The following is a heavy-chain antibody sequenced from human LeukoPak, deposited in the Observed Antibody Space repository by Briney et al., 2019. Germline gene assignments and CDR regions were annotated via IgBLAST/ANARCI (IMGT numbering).Heavy chain of an antibody. CDR2: ISPYTGNT. CDR1: GYTFTSYG. J-gene: IGHJ1*01. V-gene: IGHV1-18*01. CDR3: ATCHCTNGVCYGECEYFQH. D-gene: IGHD2-8*01. Sequence: EASVKVSCRASGYTFTSYGISWVRQAPGQGLEWMGWISPYTGNTNYAQRFQGRVIVTTDTSTSTAYMELRSLRSDDTAVYYCATCHCTNGVCYGECEYFQHWGQGTLVTVSS.